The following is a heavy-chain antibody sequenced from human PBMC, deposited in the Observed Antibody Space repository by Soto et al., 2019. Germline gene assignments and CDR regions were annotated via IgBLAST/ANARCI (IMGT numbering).Heavy chain of an antibody. V-gene: IGHV3-30*04. CDR3: ARDAEQLGNGGAFDI. J-gene: IGHJ3*02. D-gene: IGHD6-6*01. Sequence: QLGGSLSLSCAASGFTFSSYAMHWVRQAPGKGLEWVAVISYDGSNKYYADSVKGRFTISRDNSKNTLYLQMNSLRAEDTAVYYGARDAEQLGNGGAFDIWGQGTMVTVSS. CDR2: ISYDGSNK. CDR1: GFTFSSYA.